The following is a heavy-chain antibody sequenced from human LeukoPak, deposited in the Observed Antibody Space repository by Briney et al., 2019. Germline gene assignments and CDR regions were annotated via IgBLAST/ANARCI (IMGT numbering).Heavy chain of an antibody. CDR2: ISGSGSST. CDR3: AKAGGSYPYSFDY. V-gene: IGHV3-23*01. D-gene: IGHD1-26*01. CDR1: GFTFSSYA. Sequence: PGGSLRLSCAASGFTFSSYAMSWVRQAPGKGLEGVSTISGSGSSTYYADSVKGRFTISRDNSKNTLYLQMNSLRAEDTAVYYCAKAGGSYPYSFDYWGQGTLVTVSS. J-gene: IGHJ4*02.